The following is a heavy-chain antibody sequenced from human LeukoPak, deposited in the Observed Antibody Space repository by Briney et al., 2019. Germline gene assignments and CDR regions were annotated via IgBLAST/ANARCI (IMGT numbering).Heavy chain of an antibody. V-gene: IGHV1-2*02. J-gene: IGHJ4*02. Sequence: GASVKVSCKASGYTFTGYYMHWVRQAPGQGLEWMGWINPNSGSTSYAQKFQGRVTMTRDTSISTAYMELSRLRSDDTAVYYCARVIKVVFGVVIPPDYWGQGTLVTVSS. CDR2: INPNSGST. CDR3: ARVIKVVFGVVIPPDY. D-gene: IGHD3-3*01. CDR1: GYTFTGYY.